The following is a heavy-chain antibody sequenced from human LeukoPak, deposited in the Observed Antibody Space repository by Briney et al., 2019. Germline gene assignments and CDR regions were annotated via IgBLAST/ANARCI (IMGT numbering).Heavy chain of an antibody. CDR1: GFSFRNYW. J-gene: IGHJ3*02. Sequence: GGSPRLSCAASGFSFRNYWMSWVRQAPGKGLEWVAFIRYDGSNKYYADSVKGRFTISRDNSKNTLFLQMSTLRAEDTAVYYCAKSGEEQWVRYSFDIWGQGTMVTVSS. CDR2: IRYDGSNK. V-gene: IGHV3-30*02. D-gene: IGHD5-12*01. CDR3: AKSGEEQWVRYSFDI.